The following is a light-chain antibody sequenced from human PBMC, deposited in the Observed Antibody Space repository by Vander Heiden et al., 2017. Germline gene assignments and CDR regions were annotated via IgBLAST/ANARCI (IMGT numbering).Light chain of an antibody. J-gene: IGKJ4*01. V-gene: IGKV1-13*02. CDR1: QSIISA. CDR2: DAS. CDR3: QQCNSYPLT. Sequence: TQLTESPSSLSASVGDRVTITCRASQSIISALAWYQQKPGKAPKLLIYDASSLESGVPSRFSGSGSGTDFTLTISSLQPEDFATYYCQQCNSYPLTFGRGTKVEIK.